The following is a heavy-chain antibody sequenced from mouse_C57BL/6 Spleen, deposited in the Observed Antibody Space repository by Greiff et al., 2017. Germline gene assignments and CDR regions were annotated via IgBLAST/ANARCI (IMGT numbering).Heavy chain of an antibody. CDR2: IRNKANGYTT. V-gene: IGHV7-3*01. J-gene: IGHJ1*03. Sequence: EVKLVESGGGLVQPGGSLSLSCAASGFTFTDYYMSWVRPPPGKALEWLGFIRNKANGYTTEYSASVKGRFTISRDNSQCILYLQMNALRAEDSATYYCARYDWYFDVWGTGTTVTVSS. CDR1: GFTFTDYY. CDR3: ARYDWYFDV.